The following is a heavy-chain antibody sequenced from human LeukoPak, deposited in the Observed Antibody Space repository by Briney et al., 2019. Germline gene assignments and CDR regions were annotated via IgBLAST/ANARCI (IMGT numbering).Heavy chain of an antibody. D-gene: IGHD3-3*01. CDR2: INHSGST. Sequence: SETMSLTCAVYGGSFSGYYWSWIRQPPGKGLEWIGEINHSGSTNYNPSLKSRVTISVDTSKNQFSLKLSSVTAADTAVYYCARTRITIFGVVKLLGGGFDPWGQGTLVTVSS. J-gene: IGHJ5*02. V-gene: IGHV4-34*01. CDR3: ARTRITIFGVVKLLGGGFDP. CDR1: GGSFSGYY.